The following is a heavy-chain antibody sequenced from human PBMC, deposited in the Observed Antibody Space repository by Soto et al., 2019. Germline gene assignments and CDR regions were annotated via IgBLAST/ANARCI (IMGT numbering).Heavy chain of an antibody. CDR3: AREYVSSSWYGGVYYYYYVMDV. J-gene: IGHJ6*02. Sequence: PGGSLRLSCAASGFTFSSYWMHWVRQAPGKGLVWVSRINSDGSSTSYADSVKGRFTISRDNAKNTLYLQMNSLRAEDTAVYYCAREYVSSSWYGGVYYYYYVMDVWGQGTTVTVSS. CDR1: GFTFSSYW. CDR2: INSDGSST. V-gene: IGHV3-74*01. D-gene: IGHD6-13*01.